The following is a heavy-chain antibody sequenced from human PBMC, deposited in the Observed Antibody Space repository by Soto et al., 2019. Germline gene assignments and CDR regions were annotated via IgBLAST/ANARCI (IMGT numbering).Heavy chain of an antibody. J-gene: IGHJ6*03. CDR2: IWYDGSNK. Sequence: QVQLVESGGGVVQPGRSLRLSCAASGFTFSSYGMHWVRQAPGKGLEWVAVIWYDGSNKYYADSVKGRCTISRDNSKNTLYLQMNSLSAEDTAVYYCARSLSSQLPLYYSSLDVWGKGTTVTVSS. D-gene: IGHD2-2*01. CDR1: GFTFSSYG. CDR3: ARSLSSQLPLYYSSLDV. V-gene: IGHV3-33*01.